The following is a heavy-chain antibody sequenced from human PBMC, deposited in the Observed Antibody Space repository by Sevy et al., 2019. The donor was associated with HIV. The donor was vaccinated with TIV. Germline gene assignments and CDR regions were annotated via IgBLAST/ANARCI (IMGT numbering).Heavy chain of an antibody. D-gene: IGHD2-2*01. CDR2: IWNDGSNK. CDR1: GFTFSSYG. CDR3: ARDRGEVVPAAINHYYYYMDV. V-gene: IGHV3-33*01. Sequence: GGSLRLSCAASGFTFSSYGMHWVRQAPGKGLEWVAVIWNDGSNKYYADSVKGRFTISRDNSKNTLYLQMNSLRAEDTAVYYCARDRGEVVPAAINHYYYYMDVWGKGTTVTVSS. J-gene: IGHJ6*03.